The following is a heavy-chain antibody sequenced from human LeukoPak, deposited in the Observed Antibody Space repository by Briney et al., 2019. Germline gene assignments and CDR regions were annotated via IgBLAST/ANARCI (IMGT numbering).Heavy chain of an antibody. CDR1: GFTFSSYG. J-gene: IGHJ4*02. CDR3: AKGRYSSSWYPDY. CDR2: ISYDGSNK. Sequence: GGSLRLSCAASGFTFSSYGMHWVRQAPGKGLEWVAVISYDGSNKYYADSVKGRFTISRDNSKNTLYLQMNSLRAEDTAVYYCAKGRYSSSWYPDYWGQGTLVTVSS. D-gene: IGHD6-13*01. V-gene: IGHV3-30*18.